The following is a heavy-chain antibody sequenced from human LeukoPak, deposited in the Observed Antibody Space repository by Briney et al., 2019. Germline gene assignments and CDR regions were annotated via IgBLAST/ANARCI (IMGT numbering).Heavy chain of an antibody. J-gene: IGHJ4*02. CDR1: GVTFSNYN. CDR2: ISISTSSI. Sequence: GGSLRLSCAASGVTFSNYNMNWVRQAPGKGLEWVSYISISTSSIYYADSVKGGFTISRDNAKNSLYLQINSLRAEDTAVYYCAREPTYSSSWYTNCDYWGQGTLVTVSS. D-gene: IGHD6-13*01. CDR3: AREPTYSSSWYTNCDY. V-gene: IGHV3-48*01.